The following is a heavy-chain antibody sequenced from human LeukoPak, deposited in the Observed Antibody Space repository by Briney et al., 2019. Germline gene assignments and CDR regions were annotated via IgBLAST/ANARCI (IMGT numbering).Heavy chain of an antibody. V-gene: IGHV3-74*01. Sequence: GGSLRLSCSASGFTFSSFWTHWVRHVPGKGLVWVSGVSSDGRITNYADFVKGRFTVSRDTAKNTLSLQMDSLRADDTAIYYCASSFRITGTTYYYWGQGTLVTVSS. CDR3: ASSFRITGTTYYY. D-gene: IGHD1-20*01. CDR2: VSSDGRIT. CDR1: GFTFSSFW. J-gene: IGHJ4*02.